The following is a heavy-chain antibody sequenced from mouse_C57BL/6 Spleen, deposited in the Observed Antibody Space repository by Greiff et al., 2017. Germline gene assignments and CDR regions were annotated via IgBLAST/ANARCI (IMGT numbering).Heavy chain of an antibody. CDR1: GFSLTSYG. V-gene: IGHV2-2*01. J-gene: IGHJ4*01. Sequence: QVQLQQSGPGLVQPSQSLSITCTASGFSLTSYGVHWVRQSPGKGLEWLGVIWSGGSTDYTAAFISRVSISKDNSKSQVFFKMNSLQADDTAIYDYARKGLYYDYDDVLYYAMDYWGQGTSVTVSS. CDR2: IWSGGST. D-gene: IGHD2-4*01. CDR3: ARKGLYYDYDDVLYYAMDY.